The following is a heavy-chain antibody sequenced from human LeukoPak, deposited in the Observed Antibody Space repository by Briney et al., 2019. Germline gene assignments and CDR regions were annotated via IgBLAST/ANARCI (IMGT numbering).Heavy chain of an antibody. D-gene: IGHD1-7*01. V-gene: IGHV4-39*07. CDR2: IYYSGST. CDR3: ARDNADITGTTGVRWFDP. J-gene: IGHJ5*02. CDR1: GGSISSSSYY. Sequence: SETLSLTCTVSGGSISSSSYYWGWIRQPPGKGLEWIGSIYYSGSTYYNPSLKSRVTISVDTSKNQFSLKLSSATAADTAVYYCARDNADITGTTGVRWFDPWGQGTLVTVSS.